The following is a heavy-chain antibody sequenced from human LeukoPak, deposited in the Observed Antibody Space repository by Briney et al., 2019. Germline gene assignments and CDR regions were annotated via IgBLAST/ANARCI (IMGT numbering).Heavy chain of an antibody. J-gene: IGHJ5*02. CDR3: ARSIVVVPAAITRFDP. D-gene: IGHD2-2*02. Sequence: EPSETLSLTCAVYGGSFSGYYWSWIRQPPGKGLEWIGYIYYSGSTNYNPSLKSRVTISVDTSKNQFSLKLSSVTAADTAVYYCARSIVVVPAAITRFDPWGQGTLVTVSS. V-gene: IGHV4-59*08. CDR2: IYYSGST. CDR1: GGSFSGYY.